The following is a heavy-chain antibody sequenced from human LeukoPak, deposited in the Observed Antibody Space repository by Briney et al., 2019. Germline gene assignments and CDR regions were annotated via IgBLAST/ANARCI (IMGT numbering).Heavy chain of an antibody. D-gene: IGHD6-6*01. V-gene: IGHV1-69*05. J-gene: IGHJ5*02. CDR3: ARALWKTPEDSKAGNSPNWFDP. CDR2: IIPIFGTA. CDR1: GGTFSSYA. Sequence: PGASVKVSCKASGGTFSSYAISWVRQAPGQGLEWMGGIIPIFGTANYAQKFQGRVTITTDESTSTAYMELSSLRSEDTAVYYCARALWKTPEDSKAGNSPNWFDPWGQGTLVTVSS.